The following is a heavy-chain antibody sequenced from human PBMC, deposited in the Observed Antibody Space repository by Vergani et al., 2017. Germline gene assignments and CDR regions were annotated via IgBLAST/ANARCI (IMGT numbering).Heavy chain of an antibody. CDR3: AGSVGGRTYCGGDCDSPKIDY. V-gene: IGHV1-69*01. J-gene: IGHJ4*02. Sequence: QVQLVQSGAEVKKPGSSVKVSCKASGGTFSSYAISWVRQAPGQGLEWMGGIIPIFGTANYAQKFQGRVTITADESTSTAYMELSSLRAEDTAVYYCAGSVGGRTYCGGDCDSPKIDYWGQGTLVTVSS. D-gene: IGHD2-21*02. CDR1: GGTFSSYA. CDR2: IIPIFGTA.